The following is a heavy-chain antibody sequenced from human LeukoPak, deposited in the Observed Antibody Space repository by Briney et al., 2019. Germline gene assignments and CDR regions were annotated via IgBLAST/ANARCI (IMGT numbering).Heavy chain of an antibody. CDR1: GFTFSSYS. CDR3: ARDLLLWFGGPIDY. Sequence: GGSLRLSWAASGFTFSSYSMNWVRQAPGKGLEWVSSISSSSSYIYYADSVKGRFTISRDNAKNSLYLQMNSLRAEDTAVYYCARDLLLWFGGPIDYWGQGTLVTVSS. D-gene: IGHD3-10*01. V-gene: IGHV3-21*01. CDR2: ISSSSSYI. J-gene: IGHJ4*02.